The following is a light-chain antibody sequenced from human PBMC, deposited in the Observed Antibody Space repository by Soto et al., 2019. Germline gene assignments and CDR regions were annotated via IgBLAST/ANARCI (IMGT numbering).Light chain of an antibody. CDR2: EIS. CDR3: SSYTTSSIFV. Sequence: QSALTQPASVSGSPGQSITISCTGTSSDVGGYNFVSWYQQHPGKAPKLMIFEISNRPSEVSNRFSGSKSGNTASLTISGLQAEDEADYYCSSYTTSSIFVFGTGTQLTVL. CDR1: SSDVGGYNF. J-gene: IGLJ7*01. V-gene: IGLV2-14*01.